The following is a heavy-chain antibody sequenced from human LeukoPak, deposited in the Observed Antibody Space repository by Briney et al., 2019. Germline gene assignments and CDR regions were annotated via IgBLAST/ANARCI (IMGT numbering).Heavy chain of an antibody. CDR2: ISSSSSYT. Sequence: GGSLRLSCAASGFTFSDYYMSWIRQAPGKGLEWVSYISSSSSYTNYADSVKGRFTISRDNAKNSLYLQMNSLRAEDTAVYYCARDPLGQPTYYFDYWGQGTLVTVSS. J-gene: IGHJ4*02. CDR3: ARDPLGQPTYYFDY. CDR1: GFTFSDYY. V-gene: IGHV3-11*06. D-gene: IGHD6-13*01.